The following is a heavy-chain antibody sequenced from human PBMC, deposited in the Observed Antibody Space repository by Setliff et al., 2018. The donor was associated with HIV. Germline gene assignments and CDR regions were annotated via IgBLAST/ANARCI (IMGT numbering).Heavy chain of an antibody. J-gene: IGHJ4*02. CDR1: GGSLSSGNYY. CDR3: GRDEHGFNSNWYGVD. V-gene: IGHV4-61*02. Sequence: LSLTCTVSGGSLSSGNYYWSWIRQAAGKGLEWIGRIYTSGSANYNPSLKSRVTISVDTSKNQFSLKLSSVTVADTALYYCGRDEHGFNSNWYGVDWGQGTLVTVSS. CDR2: IYTSGSA. D-gene: IGHD6-13*01.